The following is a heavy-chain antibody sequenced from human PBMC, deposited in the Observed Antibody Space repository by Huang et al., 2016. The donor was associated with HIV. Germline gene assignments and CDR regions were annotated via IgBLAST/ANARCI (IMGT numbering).Heavy chain of an antibody. V-gene: IGHV3-30*02. D-gene: IGHD6-25*01. CDR3: VKFTIDDSSVAA. J-gene: IGHJ5*02. CDR1: GFTFSSYA. CDR2: IQFDGVNK. Sequence: QVQLVESGGGVVQPGGSLRLSCAATGFTFSSYAMHWVRQAPGKGVEGVAYIQFDGVNKNHADSVKGRFTISRDNSKNTLYLQISSLRAEDTAVYYCVKFTIDDSSVAAWGQGTLVTVS.